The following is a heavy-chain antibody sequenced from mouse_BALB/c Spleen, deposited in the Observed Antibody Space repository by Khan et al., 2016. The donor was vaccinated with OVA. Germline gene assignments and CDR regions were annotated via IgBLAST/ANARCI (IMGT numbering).Heavy chain of an antibody. CDR3: TRHGYVAWFTY. D-gene: IGHD2-2*01. J-gene: IGHJ3*01. V-gene: IGHV1-31*01. CDR1: GYSFTSYY. Sequence: EVQLVESGPELMKPGASVKISCKASGYSFTSYYIHWVMQRHGESLEWIGYIDPFSGGSTYNQKFTVKATLTVAKSSSTAYIHLSNLTSEDSAVYYYTRHGYVAWFTYWGQGTLVTVSA. CDR2: IDPFSGGS.